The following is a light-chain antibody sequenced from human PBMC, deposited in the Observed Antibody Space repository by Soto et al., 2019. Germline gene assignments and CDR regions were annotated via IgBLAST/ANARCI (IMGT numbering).Light chain of an antibody. CDR2: DAS. CDR3: QHRSNWPLT. J-gene: IGKJ4*01. Sequence: EIVLTQSPATLSLSPGERATLSCRASQSVNSYLAWYQQKPGRAPRLLIYDASNRATGIPARFSGSGSGTDCTLTISSLEPEDFAVYYCQHRSNWPLTFGGGTKVEIK. CDR1: QSVNSY. V-gene: IGKV3-11*01.